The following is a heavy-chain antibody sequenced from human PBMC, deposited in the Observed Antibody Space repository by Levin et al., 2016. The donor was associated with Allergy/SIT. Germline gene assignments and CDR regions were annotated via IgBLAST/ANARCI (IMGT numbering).Heavy chain of an antibody. Sequence: ASVKVSCKASGYTFSSYGISWVRQAPGQGLEWLAWISAYNGDTKYARKFQGRVTTTTDTSTTTAYLELRSLRSDDTAIFYCARDAGVSMYYYMGMDVWGQGTPVTVSS. CDR3: ARDAGVSMYYYMGMDV. J-gene: IGHJ6*02. V-gene: IGHV1-18*04. CDR2: ISAYNGDT. D-gene: IGHD3-10*01. CDR1: GYTFSSYG.